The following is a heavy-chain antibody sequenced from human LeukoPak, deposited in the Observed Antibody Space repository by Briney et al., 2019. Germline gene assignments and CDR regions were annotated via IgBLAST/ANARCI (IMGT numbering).Heavy chain of an antibody. V-gene: IGHV3-30*02. CDR1: GFAFSSCG. Sequence: GGSLRLSCTESGFAFSSCGMHWVRQAPGKGLEWVAFIRSDGSNKYYADSVKGRFTISRDNSKNTLYLQLDSLRAEGTAVYYCAKDRGVGFGEVWGQGTLVTVSS. D-gene: IGHD3-10*01. CDR2: IRSDGSNK. J-gene: IGHJ4*02. CDR3: AKDRGVGFGEV.